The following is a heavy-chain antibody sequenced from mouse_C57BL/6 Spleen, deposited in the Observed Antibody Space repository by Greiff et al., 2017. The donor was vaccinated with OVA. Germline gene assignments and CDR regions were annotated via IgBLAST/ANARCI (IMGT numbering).Heavy chain of an antibody. CDR3: ASELRRITTVGEFDY. V-gene: IGHV5-4*03. J-gene: IGHJ2*01. D-gene: IGHD1-1*01. CDR2: ISDGGSYT. CDR1: GFTFSSYA. Sequence: EVKVVESGGGLVKPGGSLKLSCAASGFTFSSYAMPWVRQTPEKRLEWVATISDGGSYTYYPDNVKGRSTISRDNAKNNLYLQMSHLKSEDTAMYYCASELRRITTVGEFDYWGQGTTLTVSS.